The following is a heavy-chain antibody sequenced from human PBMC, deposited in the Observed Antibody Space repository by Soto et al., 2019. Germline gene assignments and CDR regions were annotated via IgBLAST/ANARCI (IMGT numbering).Heavy chain of an antibody. D-gene: IGHD2-15*01. Sequence: QVQLVQSGAEVKKPGSSVKVSCKASGGTFSSYAISWVRQAPGQGLEWMGGIIPIFGTANYAQKFQGRVTITADESTSTAYMELSSLRSEDTAVYYCARYLYCSGGSCYRNVSGYYFDYWGQGTLVTVSS. CDR1: GGTFSSYA. V-gene: IGHV1-69*01. J-gene: IGHJ4*02. CDR2: IIPIFGTA. CDR3: ARYLYCSGGSCYRNVSGYYFDY.